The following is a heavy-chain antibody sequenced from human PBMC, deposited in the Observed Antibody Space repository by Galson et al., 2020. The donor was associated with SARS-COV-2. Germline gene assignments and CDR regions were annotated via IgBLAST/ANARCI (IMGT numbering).Heavy chain of an antibody. J-gene: IGHJ4*01. CDR1: GYSISRDFY. CDR3: ARCFFTVFTSRQIYFDS. V-gene: IGHV4-38-2*01. Sequence: ASETLSLTCAVSGYSISRDFYWGWIRQPPGKGLEWIGIVYPDGRSFDNPSLQSRVSMSVDTSRNRFSLRLRSVSAADTAVYFCARCFFTVFTSRQIYFDSWSHGTLVTVSS. CDR2: VYPDGRS. D-gene: IGHD3-16*01.